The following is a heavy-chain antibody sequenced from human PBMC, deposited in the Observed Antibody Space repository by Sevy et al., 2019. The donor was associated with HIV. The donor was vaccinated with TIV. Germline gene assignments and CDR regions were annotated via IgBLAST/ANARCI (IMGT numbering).Heavy chain of an antibody. J-gene: IGHJ4*02. Sequence: ASVKVSCEASGYTFTSYGIIWVRQAPGQGLEWMGWISAYNGNTNYAQRLQGRVTMTTDTSKSTAYMELTRLRSDDTAVYYCARGPRKYYDSSGYYYPTSYWGQGTLVTVSS. CDR1: GYTFTSYG. D-gene: IGHD3-22*01. CDR2: ISAYNGNT. CDR3: ARGPRKYYDSSGYYYPTSY. V-gene: IGHV1-18*01.